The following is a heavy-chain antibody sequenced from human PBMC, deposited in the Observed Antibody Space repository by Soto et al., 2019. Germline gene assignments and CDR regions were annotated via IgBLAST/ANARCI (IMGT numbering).Heavy chain of an antibody. CDR2: IWYDGSNK. CDR3: ARDRGGYYDFWSGYYMDSDYYGMDV. Sequence: PGGSLRLSCAASGFTFSSYGMHWVRQAPGKGLERVAVIWYDGSNKYYADSVKGRFTISRDNSKNTLYLQMNSLRAEDTAVYYCARDRGGYYDFWSGYYMDSDYYGMDVWGQGTTVTVSS. D-gene: IGHD3-3*01. CDR1: GFTFSSYG. V-gene: IGHV3-33*01. J-gene: IGHJ6*02.